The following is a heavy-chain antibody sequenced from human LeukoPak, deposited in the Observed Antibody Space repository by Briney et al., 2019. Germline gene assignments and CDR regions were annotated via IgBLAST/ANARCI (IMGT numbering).Heavy chain of an antibody. CDR1: GFSFSTYG. D-gene: IGHD6-13*01. J-gene: IGHJ4*02. V-gene: IGHV3-48*03. CDR2: ISSSGDAI. Sequence: PGGSLRLSCAASGFSFSTYGMNWVRQAPGNGLEWVSYISSSGDAIYYADSVKGRFTISRDNAKNSLYLQMNSLRAEDTAVYYCAREQIDTISWPFGIDYWGQGTLVTVSS. CDR3: AREQIDTISWPFGIDY.